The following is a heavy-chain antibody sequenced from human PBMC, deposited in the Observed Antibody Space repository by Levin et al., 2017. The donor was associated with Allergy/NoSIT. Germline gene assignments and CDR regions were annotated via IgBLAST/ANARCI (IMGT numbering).Heavy chain of an antibody. CDR2: MHYTGIT. V-gene: IGHV4-59*01. CDR3: ASYHCTAGTCYYFDY. J-gene: IGHJ4*02. CDR1: GGSISGYY. D-gene: IGHD2-8*02. Sequence: SETLSLTCTVSGGSISGYYWSWIRQPPGKGLEWIGYMHYTGITHSNPSLKSRVTCSVDTSTKQFSLKLTSVTAADTAVYYCASYHCTAGTCYYFDYWGQGTTVTVSS.